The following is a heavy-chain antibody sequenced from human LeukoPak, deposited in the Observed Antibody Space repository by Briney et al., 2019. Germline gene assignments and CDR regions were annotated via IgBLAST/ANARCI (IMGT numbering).Heavy chain of an antibody. J-gene: IGHJ4*02. CDR1: GGSISSSSYY. Sequence: SETLSLTCTVSGGSISSSSYYWGWIRQPPGEGLEWIGSIYYSGSTYYNPSLKSRVTISVDTSKNQFSLKLSSVTAADTAVYYCARVGMRYYYDSSGFSWGQGTLVTVSS. D-gene: IGHD3-22*01. CDR3: ARVGMRYYYDSSGFS. V-gene: IGHV4-39*07. CDR2: IYYSGST.